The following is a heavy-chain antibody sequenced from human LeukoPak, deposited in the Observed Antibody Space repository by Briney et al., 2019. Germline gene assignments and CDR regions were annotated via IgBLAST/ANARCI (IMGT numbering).Heavy chain of an antibody. D-gene: IGHD1-26*01. Sequence: GESLNISCKGSGYIVPSYWIGLVRQVPGKGLEWVGIIYPGDSDTRYSPSFQGQVTISADKPISTAYLLWSSLKASDTAIYYCARQEYSGRYLASWGQGTLVTVSP. CDR3: ARQEYSGRYLAS. J-gene: IGHJ4*02. CDR1: GYIVPSYW. CDR2: IYPGDSDT. V-gene: IGHV5-51*01.